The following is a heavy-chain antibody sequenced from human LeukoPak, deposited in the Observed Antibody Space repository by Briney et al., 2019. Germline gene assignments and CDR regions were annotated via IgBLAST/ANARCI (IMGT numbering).Heavy chain of an antibody. CDR3: ARPQRGYSYSAFDI. J-gene: IGHJ3*02. D-gene: IGHD5-18*01. Sequence: SVKVSCKASGGTFSSYAISWVRQAPGQGLEWMGRIIPIFGTANYAQKVQGRVTITTDESTSTAYVELSSLRSEDTAVYYCARPQRGYSYSAFDIWGQGTMVTVSS. CDR1: GGTFSSYA. V-gene: IGHV1-69*05. CDR2: IIPIFGTA.